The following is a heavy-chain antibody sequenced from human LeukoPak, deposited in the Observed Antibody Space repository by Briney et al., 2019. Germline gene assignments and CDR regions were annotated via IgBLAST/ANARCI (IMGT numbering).Heavy chain of an antibody. CDR1: RYTFTGYY. CDR3: AREGRRGRYCSGGSCWFDP. CDR2: INPNSGGT. V-gene: IGHV1-2*06. Sequence: GASVKVSCKASRYTFTGYYMHWVRQAPGQGLEWMGRINPNSGGTNYAQKFQGRVTMTRDTSISTAYMELSRLRSDDTAVYYCAREGRRGRYCSGGSCWFDPWGQGTLVTVSS. D-gene: IGHD2-15*01. J-gene: IGHJ5*02.